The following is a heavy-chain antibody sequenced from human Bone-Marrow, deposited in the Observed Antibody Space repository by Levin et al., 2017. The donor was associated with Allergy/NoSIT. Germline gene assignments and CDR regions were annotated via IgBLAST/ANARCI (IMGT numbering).Heavy chain of an antibody. J-gene: IGHJ5*02. CDR1: GFTFDTYA. V-gene: IGHV3-33*06. CDR2: LWDAGTKE. Sequence: GGSLRLSCAASGFTFDTYAMQWVRQAPGKGLEWVAVLWDAGTKETYADSVKGRFTVSRDSSGNTVYLQMNSLRVEDTAGYYCAKDRYCSGGNCHGSDLWGQGTLVTVSS. CDR3: AKDRYCSGGNCHGSDL. D-gene: IGHD2-15*01.